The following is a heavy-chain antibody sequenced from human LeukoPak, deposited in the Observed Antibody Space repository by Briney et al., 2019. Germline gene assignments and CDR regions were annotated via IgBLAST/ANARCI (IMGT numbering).Heavy chain of an antibody. CDR1: GGSISSSSYY. J-gene: IGHJ5*02. Sequence: PSETLSLTCTVSGGSISSSSYYWAWIRQPPGKGLEWIGSIYYSGSTNYKSSLKSRVTISVDTSKNQFSLKLSSVTAADTAVYYCARLTGYSSESWFDPWGQGTLVTVSS. CDR2: IYYSGST. D-gene: IGHD3-9*01. V-gene: IGHV4-39*07. CDR3: ARLTGYSSESWFDP.